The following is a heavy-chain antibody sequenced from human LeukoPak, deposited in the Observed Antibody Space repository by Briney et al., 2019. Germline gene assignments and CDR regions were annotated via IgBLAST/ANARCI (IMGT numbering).Heavy chain of an antibody. CDR2: IKEDGSEK. CDR3: ARALWEQRSSAYFDY. V-gene: IGHV3-7*01. CDR1: GFTFKKHW. Sequence: GGSLRLSCEASGFTFKKHWMSWVRQAVGKGLECVAKIKEDGSEKHYVDSVQGRFTISRDNARNSLYLQMNSLRADDTAVYYCARALWEQRSSAYFDYWGQGTLVTVSS. D-gene: IGHD1-26*01. J-gene: IGHJ4*02.